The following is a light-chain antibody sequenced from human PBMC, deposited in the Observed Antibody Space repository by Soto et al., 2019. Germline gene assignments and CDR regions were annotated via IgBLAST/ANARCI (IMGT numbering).Light chain of an antibody. CDR1: QSVSSRY. Sequence: EVELTQSPCTLSLSPGERATVSCRASQSVSSRYLAWYQQKPGQAPRLLIYGASSRATGIPDRFSGSGSGTDFTLTISRLEPEDFAVYYCQQYGSSPPWTFGQGTKVDIK. CDR3: QQYGSSPPWT. J-gene: IGKJ1*01. V-gene: IGKV3-20*01. CDR2: GAS.